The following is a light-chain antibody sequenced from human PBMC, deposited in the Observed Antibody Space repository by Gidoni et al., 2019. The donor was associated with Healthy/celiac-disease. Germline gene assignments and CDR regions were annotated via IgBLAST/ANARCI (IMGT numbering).Light chain of an antibody. CDR1: KLGDKY. Sequence: SYELTQPPSVSVSPGHTASITCSGDKLGDKYACWYQQKPGQSPVLVIYKDSKRPAGIPERFSGSNSGNTATLTISGTQAMDEADYYCQAWDSSTAVFGGGTKLTVL. J-gene: IGLJ2*01. V-gene: IGLV3-1*01. CDR2: KDS. CDR3: QAWDSSTAV.